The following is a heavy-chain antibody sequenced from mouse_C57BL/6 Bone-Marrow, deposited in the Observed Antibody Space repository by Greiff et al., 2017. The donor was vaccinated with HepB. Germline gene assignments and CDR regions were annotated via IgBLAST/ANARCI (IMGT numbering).Heavy chain of an antibody. CDR1: GYTFTDYY. J-gene: IGHJ3*01. Sequence: VQLQQSGAELVRPGASVKLSCKASGYTFTDYYINWVKQRPGQGLEWIARIYPGSGNTYYNEKFKGKATLTAEKSSSTAYMQLSSLTSEDSALYFCASSTGASFAYWGQGTLVTVSA. CDR3: ASSTGASFAY. D-gene: IGHD4-1*02. CDR2: IYPGSGNT. V-gene: IGHV1-76*01.